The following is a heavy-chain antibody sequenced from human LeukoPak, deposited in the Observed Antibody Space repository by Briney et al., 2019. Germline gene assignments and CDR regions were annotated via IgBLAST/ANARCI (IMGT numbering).Heavy chain of an antibody. Sequence: ASVKVSCKASGGTXSSYAISGVRQAPGQGLEWMGRIIPILGIANYAQKFQGRVTITADKSTSTAYMELSSLRSEDTAVYYCARGRQNYDFWSGYSHDAFDIWGQGTMVTVSS. D-gene: IGHD3-3*01. J-gene: IGHJ3*02. CDR1: GGTXSSYA. V-gene: IGHV1-69*04. CDR3: ARGRQNYDFWSGYSHDAFDI. CDR2: IIPILGIA.